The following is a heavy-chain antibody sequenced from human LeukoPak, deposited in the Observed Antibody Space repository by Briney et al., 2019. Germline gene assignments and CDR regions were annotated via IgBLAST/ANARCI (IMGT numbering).Heavy chain of an antibody. J-gene: IGHJ4*02. CDR1: GFTFSSYA. Sequence: GGSLRLSCAASGFTFSSYAMSWVRQAPGKGLEWVSAISGSGGSTYYADSVKGRFTISRDNSKNTLYLQMNSLRAEDTAVYYCAKDRYRDDYVWGSFRFSGYPFDYWGQGTLVTVSS. V-gene: IGHV3-23*01. D-gene: IGHD3-16*02. CDR2: ISGSGGST. CDR3: AKDRYRDDYVWGSFRFSGYPFDY.